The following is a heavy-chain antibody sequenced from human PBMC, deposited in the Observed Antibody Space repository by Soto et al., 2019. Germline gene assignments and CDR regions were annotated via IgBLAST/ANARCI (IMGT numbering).Heavy chain of an antibody. CDR3: AREGTGTTGTGYYYYGMDV. CDR2: TYYRSKWYN. CDR1: GDSVSSNSAA. J-gene: IGHJ6*02. D-gene: IGHD1-1*01. Sequence: PSQTLSLTCAISGDSVSSNSAAWNWIRQSPSRGLEWLGRTYYRSKWYNDYAVSVKSRITINPDTSKNQFSLQLNSVTPEDTAVYYCAREGTGTTGTGYYYYGMDVWGQGTTVTVSS. V-gene: IGHV6-1*01.